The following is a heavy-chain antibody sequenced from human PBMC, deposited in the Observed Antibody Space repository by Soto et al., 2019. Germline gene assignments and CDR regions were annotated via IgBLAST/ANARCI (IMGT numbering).Heavy chain of an antibody. D-gene: IGHD2-15*01. CDR3: ARDCGRWYSGFDS. Sequence: GGSLRVSCTAFGVTFSSYAMSWVRQPPGKGLEWVSAISGSGGSTYYADAVQGRFTISRDNAKNTLYLQMNSLRAEDTAVYYCARDCGRWYSGFDSWGQGTLVTVSS. CDR2: ISGSGGST. J-gene: IGHJ4*02. V-gene: IGHV3-23*01. CDR1: GVTFSSYA.